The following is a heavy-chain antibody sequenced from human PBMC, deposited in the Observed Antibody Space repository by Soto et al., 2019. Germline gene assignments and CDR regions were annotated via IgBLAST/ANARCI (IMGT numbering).Heavy chain of an antibody. CDR3: ARPQMTYIAAAGTVGMDV. Sequence: PGQPLKISCKGSGYSFTSYWISWVRQMPGKGLEWMGRIDPSDSYTNYSPSFQGHVTISADRSISTAYLQWSSLKASDTAMYYCARPQMTYIAAAGTVGMDVWGQGTTVTVSS. D-gene: IGHD6-13*01. CDR1: GYSFTSYW. CDR2: IDPSDSYT. J-gene: IGHJ6*02. V-gene: IGHV5-10-1*01.